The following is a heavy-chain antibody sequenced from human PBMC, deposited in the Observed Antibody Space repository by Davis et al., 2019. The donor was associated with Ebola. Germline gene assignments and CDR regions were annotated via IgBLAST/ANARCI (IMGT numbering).Heavy chain of an antibody. V-gene: IGHV4-59*08. CDR3: ARYLLRSSDRYLKGFDSHYGMDV. D-gene: IGHD6-25*01. CDR1: GDSIRSYY. Sequence: MPSETLSLTCTVSGDSIRSYYWSWIRQPPGKGLEWIGYIYYSGNIKYNPSLKSRVTISVDTSKNQFSLQLKSVTAADTAVYYCARYLLRSSDRYLKGFDSHYGMDVWGQGSTVTVSS. J-gene: IGHJ6*02. CDR2: IYYSGNI.